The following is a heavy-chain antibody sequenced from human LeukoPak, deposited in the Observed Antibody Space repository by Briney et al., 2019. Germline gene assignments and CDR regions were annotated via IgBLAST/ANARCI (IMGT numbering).Heavy chain of an antibody. Sequence: GGSLRLSCAASGFILSGYWMSWVRQAPGKGLEWVAVISYDGSNKYYADSVKGRFTISRDNSKNTLYLQMNSLRAEDTAVYYCARGGSSSWYLDAFDIWGQGTMVTVSS. V-gene: IGHV3-30-3*01. D-gene: IGHD6-13*01. CDR1: GFILSGYW. J-gene: IGHJ3*02. CDR3: ARGGSSSWYLDAFDI. CDR2: ISYDGSNK.